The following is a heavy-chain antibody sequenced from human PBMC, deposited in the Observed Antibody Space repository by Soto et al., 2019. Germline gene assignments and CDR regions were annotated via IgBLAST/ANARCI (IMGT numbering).Heavy chain of an antibody. V-gene: IGHV3-30*19. J-gene: IGHJ4*02. CDR3: ARWGTTGGFDL. Sequence: QVQLVESGGGVVQPGASLRLSCAASGFRFKSFVMHWVRQAPGKGLEWVAFTSYDGNNKDYGDSVKGRFTVSRDNSQNTLHLQMDFLRAEDTALYCCARWGTTGGFDLWGQGTLVSVSS. CDR2: TSYDGNNK. CDR1: GFRFKSFV. D-gene: IGHD3-16*01.